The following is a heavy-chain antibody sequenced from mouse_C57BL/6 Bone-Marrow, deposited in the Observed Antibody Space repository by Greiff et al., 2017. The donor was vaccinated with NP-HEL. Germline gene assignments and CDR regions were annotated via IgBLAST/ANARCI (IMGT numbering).Heavy chain of an antibody. CDR3: ARGGYYLFDY. D-gene: IGHD2-3*01. CDR1: GYTFTDYY. V-gene: IGHV1-26*01. J-gene: IGHJ2*01. CDR2: INPNNGGT. Sequence: VQLQQSGPELVKPGASVKISCKASGYTFTDYYMNWVKQSHGKSLEWIGDINPNNGGTSYNQKFKGKATLTVDKSSSTAYMELRSLTSEDSAVYYCARGGYYLFDYWGQGTTLTVSS.